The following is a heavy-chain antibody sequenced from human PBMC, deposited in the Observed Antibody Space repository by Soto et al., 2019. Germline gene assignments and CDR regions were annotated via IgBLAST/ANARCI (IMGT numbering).Heavy chain of an antibody. J-gene: IGHJ4*02. Sequence: QVQLVESGGGLVKPGGSLRLSCAASGFTFSDYYMSWIRQAPGKGLEWVSYISSSGSTIYYADSVRVRFTISRDNAKNSLYLQMNSLRAEDTAVYYCARAHYYGSGSYYANYFDYWGQGTLVTVSS. CDR2: ISSSGSTI. V-gene: IGHV3-11*01. CDR3: ARAHYYGSGSYYANYFDY. CDR1: GFTFSDYY. D-gene: IGHD3-10*01.